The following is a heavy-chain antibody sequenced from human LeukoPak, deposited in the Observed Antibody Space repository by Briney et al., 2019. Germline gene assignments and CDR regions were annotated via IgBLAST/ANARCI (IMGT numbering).Heavy chain of an antibody. CDR2: IDSNTGDT. J-gene: IGHJ3*01. V-gene: IGHV1-2*02. Sequence: GASVKVSCKASGYTFTAYYLHWVRQAPGQGLEWMAWIDSNTGDTNCAQKFKGRVTVTRDTSISTVYMELSSLTSDDTALYYCARERNSGDYGNAFDVWGQGTKVTVS. CDR1: GYTFTAYY. D-gene: IGHD4-17*01. CDR3: ARERNSGDYGNAFDV.